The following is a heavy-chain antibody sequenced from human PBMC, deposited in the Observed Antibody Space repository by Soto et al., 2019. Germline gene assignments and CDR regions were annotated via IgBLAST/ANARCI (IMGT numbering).Heavy chain of an antibody. CDR1: GFTFSNYG. Sequence: PGGSLRLSCAASGFTFSNYGLHWVRQAPGKGLEWVALISYDGTDKYYADSVKGRFTISRDNAKNTLYLQMNSLRAEDTAVYYCARDPSIVLVPAATYYYYYYGMDVWGQGTTVTVSS. CDR3: ARDPSIVLVPAATYYYYYYGMDV. J-gene: IGHJ6*02. D-gene: IGHD2-2*01. CDR2: ISYDGTDK. V-gene: IGHV3-30*03.